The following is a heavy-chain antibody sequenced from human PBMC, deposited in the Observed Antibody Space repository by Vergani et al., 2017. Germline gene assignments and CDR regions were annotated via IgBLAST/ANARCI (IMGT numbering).Heavy chain of an antibody. D-gene: IGHD6-6*01. Sequence: EVQLMESGGGLVQPGGSLTLSCAASGFTFSNYWMSWVRQAPGKGLEWVANIKEDGSETFYVDSVMGRFTISRDNAKNSLYLQMNSLRAEDTAVYFCARRGLTASRWEAPVFYYWGQGTLVTVSS. J-gene: IGHJ4*02. CDR3: ARRGLTASRWEAPVFYY. CDR1: GFTFSNYW. V-gene: IGHV3-7*01. CDR2: IKEDGSET.